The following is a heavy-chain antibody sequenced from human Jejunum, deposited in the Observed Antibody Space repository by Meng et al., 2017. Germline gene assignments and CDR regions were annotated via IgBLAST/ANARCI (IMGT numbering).Heavy chain of an antibody. CDR3: ARAGAVAGAAVMNF. V-gene: IGHV3-48*03. D-gene: IGHD6-19*01. CDR1: GFTFSSYE. Sequence: GESLKISCATSGFTFSSYEMNWVRQAPGKGLEWVSYIGPTGTTKYYADSVKGRFTISRDNAKNSLYLQMNSLRADDTAIYYCARAGAVAGAAVMNFWGQGTLVTVSS. J-gene: IGHJ4*02. CDR2: IGPTGTTK.